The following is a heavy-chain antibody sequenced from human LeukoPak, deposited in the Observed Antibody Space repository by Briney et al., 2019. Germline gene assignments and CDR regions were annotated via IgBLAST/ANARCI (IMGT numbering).Heavy chain of an antibody. J-gene: IGHJ4*02. CDR1: GYSFTSYW. Sequence: PGASLEISCKGSGYSFTSYWIGWVRPLPGKGLEWMGIIYPGDSDTRYSPSFQGQVTISADKSISTAYLQWSSLKASDTAMYYCARLSRFSSSWFDYRGQGTLVTVSS. V-gene: IGHV5-51*01. CDR3: ARLSRFSSSWFDY. D-gene: IGHD6-13*01. CDR2: IYPGDSDT.